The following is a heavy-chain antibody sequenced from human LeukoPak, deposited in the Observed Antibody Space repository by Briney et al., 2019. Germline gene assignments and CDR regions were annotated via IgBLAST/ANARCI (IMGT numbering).Heavy chain of an antibody. CDR3: ARECAYDVVVTACLDY. Sequence: ASVKVSCKASGYTFTSYGISWVRQAPGQGLEWMGWMSAYNGNTNYAQKLQGRVTVTTDTSTSTAYMELRSLRSDDTAVYYCARECAYDVVVTACLDYWGQGTLVTVSS. D-gene: IGHD2-21*02. V-gene: IGHV1-18*01. CDR1: GYTFTSYG. J-gene: IGHJ4*02. CDR2: MSAYNGNT.